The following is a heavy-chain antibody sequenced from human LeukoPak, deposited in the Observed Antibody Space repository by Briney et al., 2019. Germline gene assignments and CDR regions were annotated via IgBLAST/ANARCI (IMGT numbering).Heavy chain of an antibody. J-gene: IGHJ4*02. CDR2: INQGGSVK. CDR3: ARGGDNSDWFPAG. CDR1: GFTFSSYW. D-gene: IGHD6-19*01. V-gene: IGHV3-7*01. Sequence: GGSLRLSCAASGFTFSSYWMHWVRQAPGKGLEWVANINQGGSVKNYVDSVKGRFTISRDNAKNSLFVEMNSVRVEDTAVYYCARGGDNSDWFPAGWGQGTPVTVSS.